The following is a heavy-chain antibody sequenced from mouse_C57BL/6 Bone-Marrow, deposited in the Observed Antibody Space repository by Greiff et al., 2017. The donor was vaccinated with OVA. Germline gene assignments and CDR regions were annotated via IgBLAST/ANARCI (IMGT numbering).Heavy chain of an antibody. D-gene: IGHD2-2*01. CDR2: ISSGSSTI. Sequence: EVQVVESGGGLVKPGGSLKLSCAASGFTFSDYGMHWVRQAPEKGLEWVAYISSGSSTIYYADTVKGRFTISRDNAKNTLFLQMTSLRSEDTAMYYCASDGYDPYYAMDYWGQGTSVTVSS. V-gene: IGHV5-17*01. CDR1: GFTFSDYG. J-gene: IGHJ4*01. CDR3: ASDGYDPYYAMDY.